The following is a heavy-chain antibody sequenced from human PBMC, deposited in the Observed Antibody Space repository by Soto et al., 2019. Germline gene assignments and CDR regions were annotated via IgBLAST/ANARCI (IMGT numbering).Heavy chain of an antibody. D-gene: IGHD3-10*01. V-gene: IGHV4-39*01. Sequence: QLQLQESGPGLVKPSETLSLTCTVSGGSISSSGYYWGWIRQPPGKGLGWIGNIYYSGSTNYNPSLKSRVTISVDTSKTQFSLKVSSVTAADTAVYYCARRSYYGSGSIFDYWGQGTLVTVSS. CDR3: ARRSYYGSGSIFDY. J-gene: IGHJ4*02. CDR1: GGSISSSGYY. CDR2: IYYSGST.